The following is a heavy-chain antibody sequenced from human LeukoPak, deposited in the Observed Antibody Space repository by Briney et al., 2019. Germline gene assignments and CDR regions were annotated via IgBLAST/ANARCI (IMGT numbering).Heavy chain of an antibody. CDR3: ARGRRRLDAFDI. D-gene: IGHD3-16*01. CDR2: INHSGST. CDR1: GGSFSGYY. Sequence: PSETLSLTCAVYGGSFSGYYWSWIRQPPGKGLEWIGEINHSGSTNYNPSLKSRVTISVDTCKNQISLKLSSVTAADTDVYYCARGRRRLDAFDIWGQGTMVTVSS. V-gene: IGHV4-34*01. J-gene: IGHJ3*02.